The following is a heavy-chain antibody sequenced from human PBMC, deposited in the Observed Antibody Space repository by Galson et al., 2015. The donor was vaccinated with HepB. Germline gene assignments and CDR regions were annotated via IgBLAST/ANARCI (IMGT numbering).Heavy chain of an antibody. V-gene: IGHV3-48*03. CDR1: GFSLTNYE. CDR2: ISSGGNTI. CDR3: VRLTLAGGFDY. D-gene: IGHD6-13*01. J-gene: IGHJ4*02. Sequence: LSLSCAASGFSLTNYEMNWVRQAPGTGLEWLSYISSGGNTIYYADSVKGRFTISRDNAKNSLYLQMNSLRAEDTAVYYCVRLTLAGGFDYWGRGTLVTVSS.